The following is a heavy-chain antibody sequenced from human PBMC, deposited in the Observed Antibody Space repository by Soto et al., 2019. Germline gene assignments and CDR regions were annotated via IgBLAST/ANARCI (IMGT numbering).Heavy chain of an antibody. V-gene: IGHV5-51*01. J-gene: IGHJ4*02. Sequence: PGESLKISCKGSGYSFTNYWIGWVRQIPGKGLEWMGIIYPGDSDTRYSPSFQGQVTISADKSISTAYLQWSSLKASDTAMYYCASSDDSSGYYYVFDYWGQGTLVTVSS. CDR3: ASSDDSSGYYYVFDY. CDR2: IYPGDSDT. CDR1: GYSFTNYW. D-gene: IGHD3-22*01.